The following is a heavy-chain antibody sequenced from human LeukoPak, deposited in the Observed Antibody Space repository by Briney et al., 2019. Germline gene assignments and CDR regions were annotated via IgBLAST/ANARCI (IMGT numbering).Heavy chain of an antibody. V-gene: IGHV3-23*01. CDR1: GFTFSSYA. J-gene: IGHJ4*02. CDR2: ISGSGGST. CDR3: AKDEMYYYDSSGYYGFDY. D-gene: IGHD3-22*01. Sequence: QPGGSLLLSCAASGFTFSSYAMSWVRPAPGKGLEWVSAISGSGGSTYYADSVKGRFTISRDNSKNTLYLQMNSLRAEDTAVYYCAKDEMYYYDSSGYYGFDYWGQGTLVTVSS.